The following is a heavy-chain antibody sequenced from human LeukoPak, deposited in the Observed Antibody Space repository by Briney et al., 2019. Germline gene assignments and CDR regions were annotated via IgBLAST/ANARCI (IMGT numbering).Heavy chain of an antibody. V-gene: IGHV2-5*02. CDR1: GVSLSTSGAG. D-gene: IGHD5-18*01. CDR2: IYWDDDS. J-gene: IGHJ3*02. CDR3: AHSQVFSYGSFHDAYDI. Sequence: QTLTLTCSLSGVSLSTSGAGVGWIRQPPGKALEWLALIYWDDDSRYSPSLKSRLTIAKDTSKNQVVLTLTNMDSVDTATYYCAHSQVFSYGSFHDAYDIWGLGMLVTVSS.